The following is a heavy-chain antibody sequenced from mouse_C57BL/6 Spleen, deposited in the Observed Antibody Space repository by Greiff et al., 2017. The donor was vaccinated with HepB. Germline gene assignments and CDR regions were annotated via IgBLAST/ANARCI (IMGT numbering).Heavy chain of an antibody. V-gene: IGHV1-55*01. CDR1: GYTFTSYW. CDR3: ATYYGTPYYFDY. CDR2: IYPGSGST. Sequence: QVQLQQPGAELVKPGASVKMSCKASGYTFTSYWITRVKQRPGQGLEWIGDIYPGSGSTNYNEKFKSKATLTVDTSSSTAYMQLSSLTSEDSAVYYCATYYGTPYYFDYGGQGTTLTVSS. D-gene: IGHD1-1*01. J-gene: IGHJ2*01.